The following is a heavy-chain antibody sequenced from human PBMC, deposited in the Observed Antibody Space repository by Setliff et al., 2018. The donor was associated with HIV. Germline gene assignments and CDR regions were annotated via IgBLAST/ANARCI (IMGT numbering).Heavy chain of an antibody. V-gene: IGHV3-73*01. D-gene: IGHD2-8*01. J-gene: IGHJ4*02. CDR2: IGDKSYSYAT. CDR3: TRPQFFYDHNGRDN. Sequence: GGSLRLSCVTSGFPFSDSAMHWVRQASGKGLEWVGRIGDKSYSYATAYAESVKGRFTISRDESRKTAYLQMSSLTSEDTAVYYCTRPQFFYDHNGRDNWGQGTLVTVSS. CDR1: GFPFSDSA.